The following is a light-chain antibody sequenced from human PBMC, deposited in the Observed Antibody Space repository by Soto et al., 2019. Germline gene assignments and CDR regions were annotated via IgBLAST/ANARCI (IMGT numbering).Light chain of an antibody. CDR2: DAS. CDR1: QSVSSN. J-gene: IGKJ5*01. Sequence: EIVMTQSPATLSGSPGGSATLSCRASQSVSSNLAWYQQKPGQAPRLLIYDASTRATGIPDRFSGSGSGTDFTLTISRLEPEDFAVYYCQCYDNSPLLTFGQGTRLEIK. CDR3: QCYDNSPLLT. V-gene: IGKV3D-15*01.